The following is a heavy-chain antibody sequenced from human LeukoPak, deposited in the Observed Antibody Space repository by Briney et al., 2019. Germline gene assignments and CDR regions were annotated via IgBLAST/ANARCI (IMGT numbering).Heavy chain of an antibody. J-gene: IGHJ5*02. CDR3: ARLFDSSGYDWFDP. V-gene: IGHV1-2*02. CDR2: INPNSGGT. D-gene: IGHD3-22*01. CDR1: GYTFTGYY. Sequence: ASVKVSCKASGYTFTGYYMHWVRQAPGQGLEWMGWINPNSGGTNYAQKYQGRVTMTRDRSIATAYMELSRLRSDDTAVYYCARLFDSSGYDWFDPWGQGTLVTVSS.